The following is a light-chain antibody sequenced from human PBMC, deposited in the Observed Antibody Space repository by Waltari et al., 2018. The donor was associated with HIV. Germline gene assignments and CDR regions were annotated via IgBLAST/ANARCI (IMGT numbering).Light chain of an antibody. J-gene: IGKJ1*01. V-gene: IGKV3-20*01. Sequence: ETILTEYPGTLFLFTGERATLSCRASQSVSSSHLAWYQQKPGQAPRLLVYDASSSATGIPDRFSGSGSVTDFILTINGLEPEDFAVYYCQQYDNSRWTFGQGTKVEIK. CDR3: QQYDNSRWT. CDR1: QSVSSSH. CDR2: DAS.